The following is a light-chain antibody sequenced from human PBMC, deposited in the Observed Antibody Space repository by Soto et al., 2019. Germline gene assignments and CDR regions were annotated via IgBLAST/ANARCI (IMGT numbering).Light chain of an antibody. J-gene: IGLJ1*01. V-gene: IGLV2-14*01. Sequence: QSALTQPASVSGSPGQSITISCTGTSSDVGGYNYVSGYQQHPGKAPKLLIYDVSNRPSGVSNRCSGSKSGNTASLTISGPQSEDEADYFCSSYTSSSTLLVFGTGTKLTVL. CDR1: SSDVGGYNY. CDR3: SSYTSSSTLLV. CDR2: DVS.